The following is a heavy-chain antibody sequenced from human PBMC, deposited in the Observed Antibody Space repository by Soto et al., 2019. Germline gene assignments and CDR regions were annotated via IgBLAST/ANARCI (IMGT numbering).Heavy chain of an antibody. CDR2: ISGSGGST. CDR3: AKLHSSSWLGRRRAY. J-gene: IGHJ4*02. V-gene: IGHV3-23*01. Sequence: EVQLLESGGGLVQPVGSLRLSCAASGFTFSSYAMSWVRQAPGKGLEWVSAISGSGGSTYYADSVKGRFTISRDNSKNTLYLQMNRLRAEDTAVYYYAKLHSSSWLGRRRAYWGQGTLVTVSS. D-gene: IGHD6-13*01. CDR1: GFTFSSYA.